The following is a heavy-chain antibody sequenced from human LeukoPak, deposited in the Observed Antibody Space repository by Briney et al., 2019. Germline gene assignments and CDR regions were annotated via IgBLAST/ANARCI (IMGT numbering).Heavy chain of an antibody. CDR2: IKQDGSEK. Sequence: PGGSLRLSCAASGFAFSSCWMSWVRQAPGKGLEWVANIKQDGSEKYYVDSVKGRFTISRDNAKKSLYLQMNSLRAEDTAVYYCARDGYEGRDYWGQGTLVTVSS. J-gene: IGHJ4*02. V-gene: IGHV3-7*04. CDR3: ARDGYEGRDY. D-gene: IGHD5-18*01. CDR1: GFAFSSCW.